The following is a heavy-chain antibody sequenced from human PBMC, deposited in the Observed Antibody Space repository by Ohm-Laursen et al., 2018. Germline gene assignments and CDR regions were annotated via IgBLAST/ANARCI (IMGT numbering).Heavy chain of an antibody. J-gene: IGHJ3*02. CDR3: ATGLPADDAFNI. CDR2: IKRKADGETT. Sequence: SLRLSCAASGFTFGAYWMTWVRQAPGKGLEWVGRIKRKADGETTDYAAPVKDRLTISRDDSKTTLYLQMNSLKTEDTAVYYCATGLPADDAFNIWGQGTMVTVSS. CDR1: GFTFGAYW. V-gene: IGHV3-15*01.